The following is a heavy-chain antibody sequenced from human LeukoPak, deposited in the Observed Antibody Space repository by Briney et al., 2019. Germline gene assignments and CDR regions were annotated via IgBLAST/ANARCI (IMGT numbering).Heavy chain of an antibody. J-gene: IGHJ4*02. CDR1: GFTFSTYW. Sequence: GGSLRLSCAASGFTFSTYWMSWVRQAPGKGLEWVANIKQDGSEKKYVDSVKGRFSITRDNAKNSLYLQMNSLRAEDTAVYYCARDLRSMADYWGQGTLVTVSP. D-gene: IGHD6-6*01. V-gene: IGHV3-7*04. CDR3: ARDLRSMADY. CDR2: IKQDGSEK.